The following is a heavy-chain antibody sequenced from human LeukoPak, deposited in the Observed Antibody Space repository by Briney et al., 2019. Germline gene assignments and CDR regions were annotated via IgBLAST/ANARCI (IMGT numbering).Heavy chain of an antibody. CDR1: GYTFTGVY. J-gene: IGHJ3*01. Sequence: AASVKVSCKASGYTFTGVYIHWVRQAPGQGLEWMGRINPSSGGTNYAQNFQGRVTMAWDTSISTAYLDLSRLTSYDTAVYYCRLFHTPIFDLWGQGTMITVPS. V-gene: IGHV1-2*06. CDR3: RLFHTPIFDL. D-gene: IGHD3-3*01. CDR2: INPSSGGT.